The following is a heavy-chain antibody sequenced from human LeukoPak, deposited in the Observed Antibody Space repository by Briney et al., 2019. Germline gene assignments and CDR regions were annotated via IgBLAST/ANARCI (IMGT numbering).Heavy chain of an antibody. Sequence: VASVKVSCKASGGTFSSYAISWVRQAPGQGLEWMGRIIPILGIANYAQKFRGRVTITADKSTSTAYMELSSLRLEDTAVYYCERRPERWPQNHRTLDNWGQGTLVTVSS. CDR2: IIPILGIA. CDR3: ERRPERWPQNHRTLDN. V-gene: IGHV1-69*04. CDR1: GGTFSSYA. D-gene: IGHD5-24*01. J-gene: IGHJ4*02.